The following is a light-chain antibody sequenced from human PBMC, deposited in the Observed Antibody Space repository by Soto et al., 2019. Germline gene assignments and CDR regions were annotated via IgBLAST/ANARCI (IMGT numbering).Light chain of an antibody. CDR3: QQYDNFPEFT. Sequence: DIQMTQSPSSLSASVGDRVTITCQASQDISNYLNWYQQKPGKPPKLLIYYASNLETGVPSRFSGSGSDTDFTFTISSLQHEDISTYYCQQYDNFPEFTFGGGTKLEIK. CDR2: YAS. V-gene: IGKV1-33*01. J-gene: IGKJ4*01. CDR1: QDISNY.